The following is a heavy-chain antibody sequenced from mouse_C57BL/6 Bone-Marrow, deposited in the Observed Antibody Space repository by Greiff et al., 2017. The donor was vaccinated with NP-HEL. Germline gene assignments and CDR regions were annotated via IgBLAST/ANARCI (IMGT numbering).Heavy chain of an antibody. Sequence: QVTLKESGPGLLQSSQTLSMTCSFSGFSLRTSGMGVSWIRQPSGLGLVWLAHIYWDDDKSSNPFLKRRLTISKDTSRNQVFLKITSVDTADTATYYCARRVYYYGPFDYWGQGTTLTVSS. CDR2: IYWDDDK. CDR1: GFSLRTSGMG. V-gene: IGHV8-12*01. J-gene: IGHJ2*01. D-gene: IGHD1-1*01. CDR3: ARRVYYYGPFDY.